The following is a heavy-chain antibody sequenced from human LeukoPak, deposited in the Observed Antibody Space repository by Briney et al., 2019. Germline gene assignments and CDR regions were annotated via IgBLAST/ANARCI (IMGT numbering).Heavy chain of an antibody. D-gene: IGHD3-3*01. V-gene: IGHV3-74*01. CDR3: ARDYDFWSGYSPYYYYGMDV. Sequence: GGSLRLSCAASGFTFSSYWMHWVRHAPGKGLVWVSRINSDGSSTSYADSVKGRFTISRDNSKNTLYLQMNSLRAEDTAVYYCARDYDFWSGYSPYYYYGMDVWGQGTTVTVSS. CDR1: GFTFSSYW. CDR2: INSDGSST. J-gene: IGHJ6*02.